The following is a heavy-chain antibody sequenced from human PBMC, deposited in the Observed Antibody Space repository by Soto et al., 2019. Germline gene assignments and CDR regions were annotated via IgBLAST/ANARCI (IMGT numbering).Heavy chain of an antibody. V-gene: IGHV5-10-1*01. Sequence: GESLKISCKGSGYSFTGYWISWVGQMPGKGLEWMGRIDPSDSYTNYSPSFQGHVTISADKSISTAYLQWSSLKASDTAMYYCARHKPNYYYYGMDVWGQGTTVTVSS. CDR1: GYSFTGYW. CDR3: ARHKPNYYYYGMDV. CDR2: IDPSDSYT. J-gene: IGHJ6*02.